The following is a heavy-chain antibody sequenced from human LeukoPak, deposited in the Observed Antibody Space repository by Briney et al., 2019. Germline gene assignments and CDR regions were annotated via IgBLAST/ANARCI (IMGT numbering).Heavy chain of an antibody. V-gene: IGHV1-69*05. D-gene: IGHD2-15*01. CDR2: IIPIFGTA. Sequence: SVKVSCKASGGTFSSYAISWVRQAPGQGLEWMGGIIPIFGTANYAQKLQGRVTMTTDTSTSTAYMELRSLRSDDTAVYYCARVGYCSGGSCYSLDFDYWGQGTLVTVSS. CDR3: ARVGYCSGGSCYSLDFDY. CDR1: GGTFSSYA. J-gene: IGHJ4*02.